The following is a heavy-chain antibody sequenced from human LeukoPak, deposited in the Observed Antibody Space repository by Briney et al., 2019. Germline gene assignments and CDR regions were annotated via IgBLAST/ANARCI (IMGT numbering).Heavy chain of an antibody. D-gene: IGHD3-22*01. J-gene: IGHJ4*02. CDR2: IDWDNDK. V-gene: IGHV2-70*11. CDR3: ARIIYYDSSGYIFDY. Sequence: SGPALVKPTQNLTLTCTFSGFSLSTSGMCVSWVRQPPGKALEWLARIDWDNDKYYNTSLKTRLTISKDTSKNQVVLIMTNMDPVDTATYYCARIIYYDSSGYIFDYWGQGTLVTVSS. CDR1: GFSLSTSGMC.